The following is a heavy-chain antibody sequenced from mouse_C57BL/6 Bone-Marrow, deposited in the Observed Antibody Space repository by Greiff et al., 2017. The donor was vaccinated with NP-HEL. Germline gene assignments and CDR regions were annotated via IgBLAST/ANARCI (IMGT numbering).Heavy chain of an antibody. D-gene: IGHD1-1*01. CDR1: GYTFTSYW. J-gene: IGHJ3*01. V-gene: IGHV1-7*01. Sequence: QVHVKQSGAELAKPGASVKLSCKASGYTFTSYWMHWVKQRPGQGLEWIGYINPSSGYTKYNQKFKDKATLTADKSSSTAYMQLSSLTYEDSAVYYCARLELRFWFAYWGQGTLVTVSA. CDR3: ARLELRFWFAY. CDR2: INPSSGYT.